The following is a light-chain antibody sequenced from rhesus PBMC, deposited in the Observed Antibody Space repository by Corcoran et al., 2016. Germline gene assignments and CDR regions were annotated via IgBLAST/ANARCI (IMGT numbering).Light chain of an antibody. V-gene: IGKV1-21*01. CDR2: KAS. CDR3: QQYNSAPWT. CDR1: QGISSW. Sequence: DIQMTQSPSSLSASVGDRVTITCRASQGISSWLAWYQQKPGKAQKLLINKASSLQSGVPSRFSGSGSGTDFTLTISSLQPEDFATYYGQQYNSAPWTFGQGTKVEIK. J-gene: IGKJ1*01.